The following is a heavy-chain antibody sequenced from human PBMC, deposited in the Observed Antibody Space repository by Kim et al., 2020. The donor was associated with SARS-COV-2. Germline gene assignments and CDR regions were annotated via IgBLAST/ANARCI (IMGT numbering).Heavy chain of an antibody. Sequence: GRGTSPYYEAPVKGLFTISRDNSKNTLHLQMNSLRVDDTAVYYCAKDSSHWGQGTLVTVSS. V-gene: IGHV3-23*01. D-gene: IGHD2-2*01. J-gene: IGHJ4*02. CDR3: AKDSSH. CDR2: GRGTSP.